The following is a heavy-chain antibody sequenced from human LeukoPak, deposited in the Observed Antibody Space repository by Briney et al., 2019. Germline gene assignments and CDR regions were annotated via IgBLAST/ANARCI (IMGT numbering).Heavy chain of an antibody. J-gene: IGHJ3*02. D-gene: IGHD3-22*01. CDR3: ARAAPNNYDSSGRLPLDAFDI. CDR2: IYHSGST. CDR1: GGSISSSNW. Sequence: SGTLSPTCAVSGGSISSSNWWSWVRQPPGKGLEWIGEIYHSGSTNYNLSLKSRVTISVDKSKNQFSLKLSSVTAADTAVYYCARAAPNNYDSSGRLPLDAFDIWGQGTMVTVSS. V-gene: IGHV4-4*02.